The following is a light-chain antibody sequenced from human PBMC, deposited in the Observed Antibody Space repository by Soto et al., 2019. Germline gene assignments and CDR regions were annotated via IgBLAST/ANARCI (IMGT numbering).Light chain of an antibody. J-gene: IGKJ2*01. V-gene: IGKV3-20*01. CDR3: QQYGQSPRT. Sequence: DIVLTQSPGSLSLSPGQRATRSCRASQSVTNDYLAWYQQKFGQAPRRLIRSASRRATDIPDRFSGSGSGTDFTLTISRLEAEDSAVYFCQQYGQSPRTFGQGTKLEIK. CDR2: SAS. CDR1: QSVTNDY.